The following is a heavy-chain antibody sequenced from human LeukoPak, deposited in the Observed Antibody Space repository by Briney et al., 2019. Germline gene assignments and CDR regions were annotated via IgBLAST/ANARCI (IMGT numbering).Heavy chain of an antibody. CDR2: IVVGSGNT. CDR1: GFTFTSSA. D-gene: IGHD3-9*01. V-gene: IGHV1-58*02. J-gene: IGHJ5*02. Sequence: SVKVSCKASGFTFTSSAMQWVRQARGQRLEWIGWIVVGSGNTNYAQKFQERVTITRDMSTSTAYMELSSLRSEDTAVYYCAAGDYDILTGEYNWFDPWGQGTLVTVSS. CDR3: AAGDYDILTGEYNWFDP.